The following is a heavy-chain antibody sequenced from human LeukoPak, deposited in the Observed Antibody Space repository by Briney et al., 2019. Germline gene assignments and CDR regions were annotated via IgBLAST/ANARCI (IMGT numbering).Heavy chain of an antibody. J-gene: IGHJ4*02. Sequence: GGSLRLSCAASGFTFSSYAMSWVRQAPGKGLEWVSAISGSGGSTYYADSVKGRFTISRDDSKNTLYLQMNSLRAEDTAVYYCAKDLGYCSSTSCYGLDYWGQGTLVTVSS. V-gene: IGHV3-23*01. CDR2: ISGSGGST. CDR3: AKDLGYCSSTSCYGLDY. CDR1: GFTFSSYA. D-gene: IGHD2-2*01.